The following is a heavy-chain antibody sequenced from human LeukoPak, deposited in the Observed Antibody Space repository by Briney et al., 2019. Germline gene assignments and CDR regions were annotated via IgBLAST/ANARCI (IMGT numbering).Heavy chain of an antibody. CDR3: ARGHPFALVPGAVNDY. Sequence: GASVKVSCKASGGTFSSYAISWVRQAPGQGPEWMGWINPNSGGTNYAQKFQGRVTMTRDTSISTAYMELSRLRSDDTAVYYCARGHPFALVPGAVNDYWGQGTLVTVSS. CDR2: INPNSGGT. CDR1: GGTFSSYA. J-gene: IGHJ4*02. D-gene: IGHD3/OR15-3a*01. V-gene: IGHV1-2*02.